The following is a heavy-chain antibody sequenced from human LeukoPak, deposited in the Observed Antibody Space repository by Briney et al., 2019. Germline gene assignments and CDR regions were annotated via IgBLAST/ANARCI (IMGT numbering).Heavy chain of an antibody. J-gene: IGHJ4*02. CDR2: IYYSGST. CDR1: GGSISSGDYY. CDR3: AREVFWSVRHFDY. D-gene: IGHD3-3*01. V-gene: IGHV4-30-4*01. Sequence: PSETLSLTCTVSGGSISSGDYYWSWIRQPPGKGLEWIGYIYYSGSTYYNPSLKSRVTISVDTSKNQFSLKLSSVTAADTAVYYCAREVFWSVRHFDYWGQGTLVTVSS.